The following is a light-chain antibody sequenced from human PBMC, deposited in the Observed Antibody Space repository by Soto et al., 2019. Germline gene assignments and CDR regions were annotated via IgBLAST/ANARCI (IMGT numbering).Light chain of an antibody. CDR3: QKYSSVPV. V-gene: IGKV1-27*01. CDR1: QDIRNF. J-gene: IGKJ3*01. CDR2: AAS. Sequence: IQMTQSPTSLSASVGDRVTITCRASQDIRNFVAWYQQKPGKAPKLLIYAASTLQSGVPSRFSGSGSGTDFTLTVNSVQPEDVATYAGQKYSSVPVFGPGTKV.